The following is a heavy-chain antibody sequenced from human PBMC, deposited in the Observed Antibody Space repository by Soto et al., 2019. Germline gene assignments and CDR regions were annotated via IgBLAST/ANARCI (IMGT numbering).Heavy chain of an antibody. Sequence: HPVGSLRLSCAASGFTFSSYEMNWVRRAPGKGLEWVSYISSSGSTIYYADSVKGRFTISRDNAKNSLYLQMNSLRAEDTAVYYCATHILTTAWGQGTLVTVSS. CDR3: ATHILTTA. CDR2: ISSSGSTI. J-gene: IGHJ4*02. CDR1: GFTFSSYE. V-gene: IGHV3-48*03. D-gene: IGHD3-9*01.